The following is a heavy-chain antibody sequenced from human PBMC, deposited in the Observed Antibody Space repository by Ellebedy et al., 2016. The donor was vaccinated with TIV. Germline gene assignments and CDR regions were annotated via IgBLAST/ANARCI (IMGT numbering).Heavy chain of an antibody. V-gene: IGHV1-2*02. CDR3: VRDLTNYGSSSY. CDR2: INPNSGDT. D-gene: IGHD3-22*01. Sequence: AASVTVSCKASVYTFTGYYIHWLRQAPGQGLEWVAWINPNSGDTAYAQNRQGRVTVTGDTSISTAYMALSRLISDDTAVYYCVRDLTNYGSSSYWGQGTLVTVSS. J-gene: IGHJ4*02. CDR1: VYTFTGYY.